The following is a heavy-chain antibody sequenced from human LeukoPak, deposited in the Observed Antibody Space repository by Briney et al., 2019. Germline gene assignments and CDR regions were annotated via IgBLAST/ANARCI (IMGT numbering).Heavy chain of an antibody. CDR2: ISSGSSYI. J-gene: IGHJ4*02. CDR3: ARGTAGYHSSYFDY. CDR1: GFTFSAFS. D-gene: IGHD3-16*02. V-gene: IGHV3-21*01. Sequence: PGGSLRLSCAASGFTFSAFSMNWVRQAPGKGLEWVSSISSGSSYIYYADSVKGRFTISRDNAKNSLYLQMNSLRAEDTAVYYCARGTAGYHSSYFDYWGQGTLVTVSS.